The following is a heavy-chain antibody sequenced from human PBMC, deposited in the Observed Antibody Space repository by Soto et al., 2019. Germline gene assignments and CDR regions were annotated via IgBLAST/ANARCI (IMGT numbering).Heavy chain of an antibody. V-gene: IGHV4-39*01. D-gene: IGHD2-21*02. CDR3: ARHPSDFWFDP. CDR1: GGSISSSSYF. J-gene: IGHJ5*02. Sequence: QLQLQESGPGLVKPSETLSLTCTVSGGSISSSSYFWGWIRQPPGQGLEWIGSIYYSGSTYYNPSLKSRVTESVDTSKNQFALKLSSVTAADTAVYYCARHPSDFWFDPWGQGTLVTVSS. CDR2: IYYSGST.